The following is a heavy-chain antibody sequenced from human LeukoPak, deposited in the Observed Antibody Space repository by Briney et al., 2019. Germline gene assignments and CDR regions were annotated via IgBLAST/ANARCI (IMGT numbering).Heavy chain of an antibody. D-gene: IGHD3-16*02. CDR3: ARGWRLRLGELSPSFDY. V-gene: IGHV1-24*01. Sequence: ASVKVSCKVSGYTLTELSMHWVRQAPGKGLEWMGGFDPEDGETIYAQKFQGRVTMTEDTSTDTAYMELSSLRSEDTAVYYCARGWRLRLGELSPSFDYWGQGTLVTVSS. CDR1: GYTLTELS. J-gene: IGHJ4*02. CDR2: FDPEDGET.